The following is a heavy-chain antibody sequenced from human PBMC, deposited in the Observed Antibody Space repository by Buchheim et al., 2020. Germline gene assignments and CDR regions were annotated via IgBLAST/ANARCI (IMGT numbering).Heavy chain of an antibody. D-gene: IGHD3-3*01. Sequence: QVQLVQSGAEVKKPGASVKVSCKASGYTFTGYYMHWVRQAPGQGLEWMGWINPNSGGTNYAQKLQGRVTMTRDTSISTAYMELSRLRSDDTAVYYCARGPLQRLRFLEWLFPFDYWGQGTL. V-gene: IGHV1-2*02. J-gene: IGHJ4*02. CDR1: GYTFTGYY. CDR2: INPNSGGT. CDR3: ARGPLQRLRFLEWLFPFDY.